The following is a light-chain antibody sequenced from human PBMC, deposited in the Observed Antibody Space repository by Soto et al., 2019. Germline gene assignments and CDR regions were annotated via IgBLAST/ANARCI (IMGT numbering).Light chain of an antibody. CDR3: AAWDDSLSGLYV. V-gene: IGLV1-47*01. CDR1: SSNIGSNY. J-gene: IGLJ1*01. Sequence: QAVVTQPPSASGTPGQRVTISCSGSSSNIGSNYVYWYQQLPGTAPKLLIYRNNQRPSGVPDRFSGSKSGTSASLAISGLRSEDEADYYCAAWDDSLSGLYVFGTGTKLTV. CDR2: RNN.